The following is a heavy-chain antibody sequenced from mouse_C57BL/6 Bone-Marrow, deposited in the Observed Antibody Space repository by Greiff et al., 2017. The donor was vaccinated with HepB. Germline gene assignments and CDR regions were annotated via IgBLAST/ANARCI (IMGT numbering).Heavy chain of an antibody. CDR3: ARGEDLAWFAY. J-gene: IGHJ3*01. V-gene: IGHV1-80*01. Sequence: VQLQQSGAELVKPGASVKISCKASGYAFSSYWMNWVKQRPGKGLEWIGQIYPGDGDTNYNGKFKGKATLTADKSSRTAYMQLSSLTSEDSAVYFCARGEDLAWFAYWGQGTLVTVSA. CDR2: IYPGDGDT. CDR1: GYAFSSYW.